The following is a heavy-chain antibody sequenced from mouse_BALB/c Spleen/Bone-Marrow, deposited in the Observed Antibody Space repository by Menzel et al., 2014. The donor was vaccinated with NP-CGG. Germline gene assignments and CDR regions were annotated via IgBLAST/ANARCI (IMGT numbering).Heavy chain of an antibody. J-gene: IGHJ4*01. D-gene: IGHD2-4*01. CDR3: ARNYDYDGGYCAMDY. CDR1: GYTFTSYW. Sequence: QVQLQQSGAQLAKPGASVKMSCKASGYTFTSYWTHWVKQRPGQGLEWIGYINPITGYTEYNQKFKDKATLTADKSSSTAYMQLSSLTSEDSAVYYCARNYDYDGGYCAMDYWGQGTSVTVSS. V-gene: IGHV1-7*01. CDR2: INPITGYT.